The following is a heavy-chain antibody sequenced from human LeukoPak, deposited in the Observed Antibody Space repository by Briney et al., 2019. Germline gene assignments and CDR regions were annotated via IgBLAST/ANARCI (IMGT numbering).Heavy chain of an antibody. CDR2: ISYDGSNK. Sequence: GRSLRLSCAASGFTFSSYAMHWVRQAPGKGLEWVAVISYDGSNKYYADSVKGRFTISRDNAKNTLYLQMNSLRAEDMAVYYCARDNQGVDVWGQGTTVIVS. CDR3: ARDNQGVDV. D-gene: IGHD1-14*01. CDR1: GFTFSSYA. V-gene: IGHV3-30-3*01. J-gene: IGHJ6*02.